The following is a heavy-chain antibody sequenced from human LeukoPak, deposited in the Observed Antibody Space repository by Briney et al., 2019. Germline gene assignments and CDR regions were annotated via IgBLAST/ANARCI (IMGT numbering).Heavy chain of an antibody. CDR3: AKTAVTGKVAGSDC. J-gene: IGHJ4*02. Sequence: GGSLRLSCAASGFTFSSYAMSWVRQAPGKGLEWVSSISDSGGTTYYADSGKGRFSISRDNSKNTLYLQMSSLRADDTAVYYCAKTAVTGKVAGSDCRGQGTLVTVSS. CDR2: ISDSGGTT. CDR1: GFTFSSYA. D-gene: IGHD6-19*01. V-gene: IGHV3-23*01.